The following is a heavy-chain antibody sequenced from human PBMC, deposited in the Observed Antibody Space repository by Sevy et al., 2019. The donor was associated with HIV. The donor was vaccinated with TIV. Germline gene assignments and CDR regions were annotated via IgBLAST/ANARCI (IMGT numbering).Heavy chain of an antibody. Sequence: GESLKISCTASGFSFGDYAMNWVRQAPGKGLEWVAFLKNKGRGGTLVHAVSVKGRFTISRDDSKSIVYLQMNDLETDDTGVYYCTRWKGAHSIFDYWGQGALVTVSS. D-gene: IGHD1-1*01. CDR1: GFSFGDYA. CDR2: LKNKGRGGTL. J-gene: IGHJ4*02. CDR3: TRWKGAHSIFDY. V-gene: IGHV3-49*04.